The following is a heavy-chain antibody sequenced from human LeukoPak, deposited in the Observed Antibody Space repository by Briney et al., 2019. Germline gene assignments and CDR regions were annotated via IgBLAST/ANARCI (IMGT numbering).Heavy chain of an antibody. D-gene: IGHD1/OR15-1a*01. V-gene: IGHV4-34*01. J-gene: IGHJ6*02. Sequence: SETLSLTCAVYGGSFSGYYWSWIRQPPGKGLEWIGEINHSGSTNYNPSLKNRVTISVDTSKNQFSLKLSSVTAADTAVYYCARRTSSYYYYGMDVWGQGTTVTASS. CDR1: GGSFSGYY. CDR2: INHSGST. CDR3: ARRTSSYYYYGMDV.